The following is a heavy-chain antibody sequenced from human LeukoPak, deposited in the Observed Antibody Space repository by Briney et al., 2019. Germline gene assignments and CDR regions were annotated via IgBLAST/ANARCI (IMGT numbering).Heavy chain of an antibody. D-gene: IGHD5-24*01. CDR3: ARDPRAHDAFDI. J-gene: IGHJ3*02. CDR1: GYTFTGYY. CDR2: INPNSGGT. Sequence: ASVKVSCKASGYTFTGYYMHWVRQAPGQGLEWMGRINPNSGGTNYAQKFQGRVTLTRDTSISTAYMELSRLRSDDTAVYCCARDPRAHDAFDIWGQGTMVTVSS. V-gene: IGHV1-2*06.